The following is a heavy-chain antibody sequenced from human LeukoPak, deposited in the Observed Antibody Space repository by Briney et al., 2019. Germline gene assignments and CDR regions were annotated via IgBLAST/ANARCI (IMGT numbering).Heavy chain of an antibody. CDR3: ARGHLGLSP. Sequence: PSETLSLTCTVSGGSISGYSWTWIGQPPGQGLEWIGYFHNSRTTSYNPSLTGRVIISVDTAMDQISLKLNSVTAADTAVYYCARGHLGLSPWGQGTLVTVSS. CDR1: GGSISGYS. D-gene: IGHD3-10*01. V-gene: IGHV4-59*01. J-gene: IGHJ5*02. CDR2: FHNSRTT.